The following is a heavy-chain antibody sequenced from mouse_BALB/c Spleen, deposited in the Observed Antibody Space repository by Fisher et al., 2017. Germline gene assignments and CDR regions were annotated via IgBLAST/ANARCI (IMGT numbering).Heavy chain of an antibody. Sequence: RFTISRDNARNILYLQMTSLRSEDTAMYYCARTDSPYAMDYWGQGTSVTVSS. J-gene: IGHJ4*01. CDR3: ARTDSPYAMDY. V-gene: IGHV5-6-5*01.